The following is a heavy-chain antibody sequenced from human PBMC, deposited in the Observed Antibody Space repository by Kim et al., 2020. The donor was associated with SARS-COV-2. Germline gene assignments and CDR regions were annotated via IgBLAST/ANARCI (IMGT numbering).Heavy chain of an antibody. D-gene: IGHD5-18*01. V-gene: IGHV4-39*01. CDR3: ASPHVDTAIGGGY. CDR2: IYYRGST. Sequence: SETLSLTCTVSGGSISSSSYYWGWIRQPPGKGLEWIGSIYYRGSTYYNPSLKSRVTISVDTSKNQFSLKLTSVTAADTAVYYCASPHVDTAIGGGYWGPG. J-gene: IGHJ4*02. CDR1: GGSISSSSYY.